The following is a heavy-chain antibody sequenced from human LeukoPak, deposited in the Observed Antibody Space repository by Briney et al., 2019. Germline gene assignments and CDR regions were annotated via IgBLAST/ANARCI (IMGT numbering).Heavy chain of an antibody. Sequence: PGRSLRLSCAASGFTFSSYAMHWVRQAPGKGLEWVAVISYDGSNKYYADSVKGRFTISRDNSKNTLYLQMNSLRAEDTAVYYCAEGRGLGEYWGQGTLVTVSS. V-gene: IGHV3-30*04. J-gene: IGHJ4*02. D-gene: IGHD3-10*01. CDR3: AEGRGLGEY. CDR2: ISYDGSNK. CDR1: GFTFSSYA.